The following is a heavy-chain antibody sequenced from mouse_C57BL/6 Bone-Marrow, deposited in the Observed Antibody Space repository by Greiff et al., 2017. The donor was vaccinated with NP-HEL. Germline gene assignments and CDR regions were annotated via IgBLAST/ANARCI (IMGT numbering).Heavy chain of an antibody. CDR1: GFTFSDYY. CDR3: ARHTVVPYYAMDY. CDR2: ISNGGGST. D-gene: IGHD1-1*01. Sequence: EVKLMESGGGLVQPGGSLKLSCAASGFTFSDYYMYWVRQTPEKRLEWVAYISNGGGSTYYPDTVKGRFTISRDNAKNTLYLQMSRLKSEDTAMYYCARHTVVPYYAMDYWGQGTSVTVSS. V-gene: IGHV5-12*01. J-gene: IGHJ4*01.